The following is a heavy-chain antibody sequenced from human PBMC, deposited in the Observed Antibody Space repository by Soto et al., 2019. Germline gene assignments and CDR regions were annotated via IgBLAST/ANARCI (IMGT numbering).Heavy chain of an antibody. CDR3: TRDASRDSSARGWFDP. CDR2: ISSNSAYI. CDR1: GFTFGSFT. Sequence: VGSLRLSCAASGFTFGSFTMNWLRQAPGKGLEWVSTISSNSAYIYYTDALRGRFTISRDNAKNSLHLQMNSLRAEDTAVYYCTRDASRDSSARGWFDPWGPGTLVTVS. D-gene: IGHD6-13*01. V-gene: IGHV3-21*01. J-gene: IGHJ5*02.